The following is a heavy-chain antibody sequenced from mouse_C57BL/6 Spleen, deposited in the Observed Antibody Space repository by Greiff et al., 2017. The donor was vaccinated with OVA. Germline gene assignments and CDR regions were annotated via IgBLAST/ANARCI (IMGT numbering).Heavy chain of an antibody. CDR2: IYPGSGNT. CDR1: GYTFTDYY. V-gene: IGHV1-76*01. D-gene: IGHD1-1*01. J-gene: IGHJ2*01. CDR3: AREEAYYYGSSLDY. Sequence: QVQLKESGAELVRPGASVKLSCKASGYTFTDYYINWVKQRPGQGLEWIARIYPGSGNTYYNEKFKGKATLTAEKSSSTAYMQLSSLTSEDSAVYFCAREEAYYYGSSLDYWGQGTTLTVSS.